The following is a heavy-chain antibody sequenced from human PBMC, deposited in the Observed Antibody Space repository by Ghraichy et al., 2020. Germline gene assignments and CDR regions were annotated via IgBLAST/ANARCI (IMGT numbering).Heavy chain of an antibody. V-gene: IGHV4-34*01. Sequence: SETLSLTCAVYGGSFSGYYWSWIRQPPGKGLEWIGEINHSGSTNYNPSLKSRVTISVDTSKNQFSLKLSSVTAADTAVYYCARAAEVPVGATPDYWGQGTLVTVSS. CDR3: ARAAEVPVGATPDY. J-gene: IGHJ4*02. D-gene: IGHD1-26*01. CDR1: GGSFSGYY. CDR2: INHSGST.